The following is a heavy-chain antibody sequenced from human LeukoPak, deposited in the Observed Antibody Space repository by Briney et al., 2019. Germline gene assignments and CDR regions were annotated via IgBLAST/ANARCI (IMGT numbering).Heavy chain of an antibody. CDR3: ARLSFGVVNFDY. V-gene: IGHV1-18*01. J-gene: IGHJ4*02. CDR1: GYTFTSYG. Sequence: ASVKVSCKASGYTFTSYGISWVRQAPGQGLEWMGWISAYNGNTNYAQKLQGRVTMTTDTSTSTAYMELRSLRSDDTAAYYCARLSFGVVNFDYWGQGTLVTVSS. D-gene: IGHD3-3*01. CDR2: ISAYNGNT.